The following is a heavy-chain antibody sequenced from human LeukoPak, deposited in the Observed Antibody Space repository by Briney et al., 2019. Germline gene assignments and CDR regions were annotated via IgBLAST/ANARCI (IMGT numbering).Heavy chain of an antibody. J-gene: IGHJ6*03. CDR2: IYHSGST. V-gene: IGHV4-59*08. Sequence: SETLSLTCTVSGGSISSYYWSWIRQPPGKGLEWIGSIYHSGSTYYNPSLKSRVTISVDTSKNQFSLKLSSVTAADTAVYYCASIPILTGYYRWRPGGYYYYMDVWGKGTTVTVSS. D-gene: IGHD3-9*01. CDR1: GGSISSYY. CDR3: ASIPILTGYYRWRPGGYYYYMDV.